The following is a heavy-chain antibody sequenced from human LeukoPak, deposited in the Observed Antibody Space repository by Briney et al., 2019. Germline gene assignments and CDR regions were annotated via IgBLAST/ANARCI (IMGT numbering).Heavy chain of an antibody. CDR2: IYYSGST. Sequence: SETLSLTCTVSGGSISSYYWSWLRQPPGKGLEWIGYIYYSGSTNYNPSLKSRVTISVDTSKNQFSLKLSSVTAADTAVYYCARAPYGSGFDYWGQGTLVTVSS. J-gene: IGHJ4*02. V-gene: IGHV4-59*01. CDR1: GGSISSYY. D-gene: IGHD3-10*01. CDR3: ARAPYGSGFDY.